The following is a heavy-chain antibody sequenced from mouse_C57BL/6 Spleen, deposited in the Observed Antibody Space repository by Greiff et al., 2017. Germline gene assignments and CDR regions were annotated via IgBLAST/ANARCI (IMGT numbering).Heavy chain of an antibody. CDR3: ARDKDYYGSRGYWYFDV. V-gene: IGHV5-4*01. Sequence: EVKLVESGGGLVKPGGSLKLSCAASGFTFSSYAMSWVRQTPEKRLEWVATISDGGSYTYYPDNVKGRFTISRDNAKNNLYLQMSHLKSEDTAMYYCARDKDYYGSRGYWYFDVWGTGTTVTVSS. J-gene: IGHJ1*03. CDR2: ISDGGSYT. CDR1: GFTFSSYA. D-gene: IGHD1-1*01.